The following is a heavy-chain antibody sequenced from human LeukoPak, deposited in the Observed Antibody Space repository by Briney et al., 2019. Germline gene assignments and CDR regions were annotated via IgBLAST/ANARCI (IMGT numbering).Heavy chain of an antibody. D-gene: IGHD1-1*01. CDR3: ARVKLDYYYGMDV. Sequence: SETPSLTCAVYGGSFSGYYWSWIRQPPGKGLEWIGEINHSGSTNYNPSLKSRVTISVDTSKNQFSLKLSSVTAADTAVYYCARVKLDYYYGMDVWGQGTTVTVSS. V-gene: IGHV4-34*01. CDR1: GGSFSGYY. J-gene: IGHJ6*02. CDR2: INHSGST.